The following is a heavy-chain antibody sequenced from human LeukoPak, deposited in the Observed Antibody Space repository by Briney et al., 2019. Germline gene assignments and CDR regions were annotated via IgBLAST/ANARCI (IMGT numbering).Heavy chain of an antibody. D-gene: IGHD3-3*01. CDR3: ARGGVVTRYFDS. J-gene: IGHJ4*02. V-gene: IGHV3-11*06. CDR2: ISSSSAYT. Sequence: GGSLRLSCAASGFTFSYYYMSWIRQAPGRGLEWVSFISSSSAYTNYADSVKGRFTIARANAKTSLYLQLNSLRAEDTAVYYCARGGVVTRYFDSWGQGALVTVSS. CDR1: GFTFSYYY.